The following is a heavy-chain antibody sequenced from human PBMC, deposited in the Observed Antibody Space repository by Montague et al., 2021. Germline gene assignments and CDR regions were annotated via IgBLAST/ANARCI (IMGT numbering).Heavy chain of an antibody. Sequence: SETLSLTCSVSGGSVNGYDWSWIRQPPGKGLEWIRYMRSSGSPNYNPSFKSRLAISIDRSRNQFSLELSFVTAADTAIYFCGRDYWGSIDYWGHRILVTVSS. J-gene: IGHJ4*01. V-gene: IGHV4-59*02. CDR2: MRSSGSP. CDR1: GGSVNGYD. CDR3: GRDYWGSIDY. D-gene: IGHD7-27*01.